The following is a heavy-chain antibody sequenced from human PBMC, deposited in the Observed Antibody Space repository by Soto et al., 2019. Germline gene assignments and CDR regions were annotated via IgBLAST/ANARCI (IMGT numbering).Heavy chain of an antibody. CDR1: GFTFSSYA. V-gene: IGHV3-23*01. CDR3: AKKTDSSSPWGALYI. Sequence: EVQLLESGGGLVQPGGSLRLSCAASGFTFSSYAMTWVRQAPAQGLXXVSGISGSGGGTYYADSVKGRFTISRDSSKNTLYLQMDSLRAEDTAVYYCAKKTDSSSPWGALYIWGQGTMVSVSS. J-gene: IGHJ3*02. CDR2: ISGSGGGT. D-gene: IGHD6-6*01.